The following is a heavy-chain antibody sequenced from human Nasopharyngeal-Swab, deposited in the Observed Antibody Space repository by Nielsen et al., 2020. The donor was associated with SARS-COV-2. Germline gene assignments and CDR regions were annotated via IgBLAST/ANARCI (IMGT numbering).Heavy chain of an antibody. CDR2: ISSSGRNM. V-gene: IGHV3-48*03. J-gene: IGHJ6*03. D-gene: IGHD4-23*01. CDR3: ARENGGSVLVSYMDV. CDR1: GFTFSNYE. Sequence: GESLKISCAASGFTFSNYEMNWFRQAPGKGLEWVSYISSSGRNMYYADSVKGRFIISRDNATKSLFLQMSSLRAEDTAVYYCARENGGSVLVSYMDVWGKGTTVTVSS.